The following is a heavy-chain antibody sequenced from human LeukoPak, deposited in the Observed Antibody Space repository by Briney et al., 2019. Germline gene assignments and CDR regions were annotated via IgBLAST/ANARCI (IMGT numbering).Heavy chain of an antibody. D-gene: IGHD2-2*01. CDR3: AIDLLNDEGSSYFFDQ. CDR2: ISKSSDRI. V-gene: IGHV3-48*04. J-gene: IGHJ4*02. Sequence: PGGSLRLTCAASGFTFSGYSMNWVRQAPGKGLEWVSYISKSSDRIYHADSVKGRFTISRDNAKNSLYLQMDSLRAEDTAVYYCAIDLLNDEGSSYFFDQWGQGTLVTVSS. CDR1: GFTFSGYS.